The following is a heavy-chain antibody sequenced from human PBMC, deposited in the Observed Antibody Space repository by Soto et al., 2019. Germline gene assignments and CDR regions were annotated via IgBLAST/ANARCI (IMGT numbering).Heavy chain of an antibody. V-gene: IGHV3-33*01. CDR3: AREYCSGGSCYEDY. CDR1: GFTFSSYG. J-gene: IGHJ4*02. CDR2: IWYDGSNK. Sequence: QVQLVESGGGVVQPGRSLRLSCAASGFTFSSYGMHWVRQAPGKGLEWVAVIWYDGSNKYYADSVKGRFTISRDNSQTTLYLQLNSLRAEDTAVYFCAREYCSGGSCYEDYWGQGTLVTVSS. D-gene: IGHD2-15*01.